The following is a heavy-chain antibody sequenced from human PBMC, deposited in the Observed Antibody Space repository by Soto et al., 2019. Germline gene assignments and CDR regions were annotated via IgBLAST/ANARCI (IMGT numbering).Heavy chain of an antibody. J-gene: IGHJ4*02. V-gene: IGHV4-34*01. CDR2: IHQSGHT. D-gene: IGHD3-16*01. CDR3: VRRGGGDYPFYFDY. Sequence: SETLSLTCAIFGGSFSDYYWTWIRQPPGKGLEWIGEIHQSGHTNYNPSLKSRVTISIDTSKNQFSLKVTSATAADTAVYYCVRRGGGDYPFYFDYWGQGTLVTAPQ. CDR1: GGSFSDYY.